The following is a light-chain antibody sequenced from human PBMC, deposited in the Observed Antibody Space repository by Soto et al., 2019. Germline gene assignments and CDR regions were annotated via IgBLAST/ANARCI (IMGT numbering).Light chain of an antibody. V-gene: IGKV3-20*01. CDR2: GAS. CDR1: QSISRTF. CDR3: QQYGSSPRGA. J-gene: IGKJ1*01. Sequence: EIVLTQSPDTLSLSPGERATLSCRASQSISRTFLAWYQQKPGQAPRLLIYGASSRVTGIPDRFSGSGSGTDFTLTISRLEPEDFAVYYCQQYGSSPRGAFGQGTKVEIK.